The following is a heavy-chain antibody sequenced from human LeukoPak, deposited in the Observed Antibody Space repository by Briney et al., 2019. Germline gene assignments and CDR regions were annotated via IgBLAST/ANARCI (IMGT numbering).Heavy chain of an antibody. CDR3: AREPSANVVVVPAAWEDDY. CDR1: GYSISSGYY. Sequence: TTSETLSLXCTVSGYSISSGYYWGWIRQPPGKGLEWIGSIYHSGSTYYNPSLKSRVTISVDTSKNQFSLKLSSVTAADTAVYYCAREPSANVVVVPAAWEDDYWGQGTLVTVSS. CDR2: IYHSGST. D-gene: IGHD2-2*01. V-gene: IGHV4-38-2*02. J-gene: IGHJ4*02.